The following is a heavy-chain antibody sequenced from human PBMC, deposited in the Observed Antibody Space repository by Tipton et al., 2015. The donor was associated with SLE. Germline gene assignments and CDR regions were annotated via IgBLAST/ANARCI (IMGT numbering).Heavy chain of an antibody. D-gene: IGHD1-7*01. Sequence: TLSLTCTVSGYSINNGFYWGWIRQPAGKGLEWIGRIFSRGHTNYNPSLKGRVTISVDTSKNQFSLKVTSMTAADTAVYYCARGSSLLNWNYGGYFDIWGRGTLVAVSS. CDR1: GYSINNGFY. CDR3: ARGSSLLNWNYGGYFDI. J-gene: IGHJ2*01. V-gene: IGHV4-38-2*02. CDR2: IFSRGHT.